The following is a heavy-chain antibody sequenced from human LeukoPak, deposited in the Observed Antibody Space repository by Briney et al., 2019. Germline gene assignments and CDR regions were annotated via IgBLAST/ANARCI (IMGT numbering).Heavy chain of an antibody. CDR2: IDTGGKST. D-gene: IGHD3-3*01. Sequence: PGGSLRLSCAASGFSFSSYWMHWVRQAPGKGLVWVSRIDTGGKSTRYADSVKGRFTISRDNAKNTLYLQMNSLRAEDTAVYYCARAPNDYWSGYSASFDYWGQGSLVTVSS. CDR3: ARAPNDYWSGYSASFDY. J-gene: IGHJ4*02. V-gene: IGHV3-74*01. CDR1: GFSFSSYW.